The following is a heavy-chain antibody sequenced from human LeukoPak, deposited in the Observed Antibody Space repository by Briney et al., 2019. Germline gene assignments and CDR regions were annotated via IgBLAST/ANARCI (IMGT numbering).Heavy chain of an antibody. D-gene: IGHD2-2*03. Sequence: ASVKVSCKASGYTFTGYYLHWMRQAPGQGLEWMGWINTNNGVTKYGQNFQGTVTVTRDTSISTAYMELSRLRSDDTAVYYCMRDGSRTAFDVWGQGTMVSVSS. CDR2: INTNNGVT. V-gene: IGHV1-2*02. CDR1: GYTFTGYY. J-gene: IGHJ3*01. CDR3: MRDGSRTAFDV.